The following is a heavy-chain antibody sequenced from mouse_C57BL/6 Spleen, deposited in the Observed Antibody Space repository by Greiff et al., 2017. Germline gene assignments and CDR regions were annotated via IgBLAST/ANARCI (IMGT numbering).Heavy chain of an antibody. D-gene: IGHD2-4*01. J-gene: IGHJ4*01. V-gene: IGHV5-17*01. CDR2: ISSGSSTI. CDR1: GFTFSDYG. CDR3: ARRRYDDDACYAMDY. Sequence: EVQRVESGGGLVKPGGSLKLSCAASGFTFSDYGMHWVRQAPEKGLEWVAYISSGSSTIYYADTVKGRFTISRDNAKNTLFLQMTSMRSEDTAMYYCARRRYDDDACYAMDYWGQGTSVTVSS.